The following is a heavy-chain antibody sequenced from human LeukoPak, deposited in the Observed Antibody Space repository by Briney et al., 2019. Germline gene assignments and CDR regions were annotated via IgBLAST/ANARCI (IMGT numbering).Heavy chain of an antibody. D-gene: IGHD3-9*01. CDR2: IYYSGST. Sequence: SETLSLTCTVSGGSISNYYWSWIRQPPGKGLEWIGHIYYSGSTNHNPSLKSRVTISVDTSKNQFSLKLSSVTAADTAVYYCARDKELVTGYYYGMDVWGQGTTVTVSS. CDR1: GGSISNYY. CDR3: ARDKELVTGYYYGMDV. J-gene: IGHJ6*02. V-gene: IGHV4-59*01.